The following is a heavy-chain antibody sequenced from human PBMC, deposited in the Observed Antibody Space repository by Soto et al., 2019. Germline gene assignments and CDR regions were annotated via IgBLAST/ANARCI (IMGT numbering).Heavy chain of an antibody. Sequence: QVQLVQSGAEMQQPGASVRVSCKASGGTFSKYAFSWVRQAPGQGLEWLGGTIPMFGTPNYEQKFQGRVAISADESMATVYMELSSLRSEDTAVYFCARPLRDRNYYYGMAVWGHGTKVTVSS. CDR1: GGTFSKYA. D-gene: IGHD3-22*01. J-gene: IGHJ6*02. CDR2: TIPMFGTP. V-gene: IGHV1-69*01. CDR3: ARPLRDRNYYYGMAV.